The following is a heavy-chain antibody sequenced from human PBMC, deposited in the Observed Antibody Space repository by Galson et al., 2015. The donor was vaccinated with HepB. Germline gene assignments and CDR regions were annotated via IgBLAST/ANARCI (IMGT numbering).Heavy chain of an antibody. J-gene: IGHJ3*02. Sequence: SLRLSCAASGFTFSSYWMSWVRQAPGKGLEWVANIKQDGSEKYYVDSVKGRFTISRDNAKNSLYLQMNSLRAGDTAVYYCARDPAGWYGGSAFDIWGQGTMVTVSS. CDR3: ARDPAGWYGGSAFDI. D-gene: IGHD6-19*01. CDR2: IKQDGSEK. V-gene: IGHV3-7*01. CDR1: GFTFSSYW.